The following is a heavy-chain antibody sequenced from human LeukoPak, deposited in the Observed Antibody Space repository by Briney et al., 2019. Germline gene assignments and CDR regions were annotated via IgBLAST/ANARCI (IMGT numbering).Heavy chain of an antibody. J-gene: IGHJ5*02. CDR1: GYTFTDYY. CDR3: ARGLLRSQLDWFDP. D-gene: IGHD3-10*02. V-gene: IGHV1-2*02. CDR2: INPNSGCT. Sequence: ASAKVSCKTSGYTFTDYYMHWGRQAPGQGLEWMGWINPNSGCTNYAQKFQGRVTMTRDTSIITAYMELNSLRSDGTAVYYCARGLLRSQLDWFDPWGQGTLVTVSS.